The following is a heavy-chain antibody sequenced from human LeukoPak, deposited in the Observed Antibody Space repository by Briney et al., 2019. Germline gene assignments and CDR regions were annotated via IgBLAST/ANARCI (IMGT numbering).Heavy chain of an antibody. CDR1: GFTFSSYS. Sequence: GGSLRLSCAASGFTFSSYSMNWVRQAPGKGLEWVSSISSSSSYIYYADSVKGRFTISRDNAKNSLYLQMNSLRAEDTAVYYCARDSSSWYFGGEIDYWGQGTLVTVSS. D-gene: IGHD6-13*01. CDR3: ARDSSSWYFGGEIDY. J-gene: IGHJ4*02. CDR2: ISSSSSYI. V-gene: IGHV3-21*01.